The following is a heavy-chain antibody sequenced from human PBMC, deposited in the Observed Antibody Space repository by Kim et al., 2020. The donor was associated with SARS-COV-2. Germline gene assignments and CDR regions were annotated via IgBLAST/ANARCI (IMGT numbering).Heavy chain of an antibody. CDR3: ARAMVVSRLYYFDY. D-gene: IGHD2-15*01. V-gene: IGHV4-59*01. Sequence: NPSLKSRVTISVDTSKSQFALKLSSVTAADTAVYYCARAMVVSRLYYFDYWGQGTLVTVSS. J-gene: IGHJ4*02.